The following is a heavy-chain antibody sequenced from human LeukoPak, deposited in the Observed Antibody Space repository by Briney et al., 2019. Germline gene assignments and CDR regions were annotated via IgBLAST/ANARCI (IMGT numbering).Heavy chain of an antibody. CDR3: VKVAKYYYGSETYYFFEH. CDR2: INQDGTEK. J-gene: IGHJ4*02. Sequence: GGSLRLSCAASGFTVSSNYMSWVRQLPGKGLEWVANINQDGTEKYYVDSVKGRFTFSRDNAKNSLDLQMNSLRVEDTGIYYCVKVAKYYYGSETYYFFEHWGQGTPVTASS. CDR1: GFTVSSNY. D-gene: IGHD3-10*01. V-gene: IGHV3-7*01.